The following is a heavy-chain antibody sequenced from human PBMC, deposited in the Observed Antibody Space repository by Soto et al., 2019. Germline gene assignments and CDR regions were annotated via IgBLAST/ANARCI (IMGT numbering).Heavy chain of an antibody. V-gene: IGHV4-31*03. J-gene: IGHJ4*02. CDR3: ARAYYDILTGFEY. CDR1: GGSISSGGYY. CDR2: IYYSGST. D-gene: IGHD3-9*01. Sequence: QVQLQESGPGLVKPSQTLSLTCTVSGGSISSGGYYWSWIRQHPGKGLEWIGYIYYSGSTYYNPSHSTRFXXAXDXXTNQFSRKLSSLTAGSTAVSYGARAYYDILTGFEYWGQGPLVTVSS.